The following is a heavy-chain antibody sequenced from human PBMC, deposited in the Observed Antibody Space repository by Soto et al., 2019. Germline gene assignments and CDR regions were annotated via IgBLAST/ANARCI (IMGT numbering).Heavy chain of an antibody. Sequence: ASVKVSCKASGYTFTSYYMHWVRQAPGQGLEWMGIINPSGGSTSYAQKFQGRVTMTRDTSTSTVYMELGSLRSEGTAVYYCARDLGYCSSTSCPYNWFDPWGQGTLVTVSS. J-gene: IGHJ5*02. D-gene: IGHD2-2*01. CDR3: ARDLGYCSSTSCPYNWFDP. V-gene: IGHV1-46*03. CDR2: INPSGGST. CDR1: GYTFTSYY.